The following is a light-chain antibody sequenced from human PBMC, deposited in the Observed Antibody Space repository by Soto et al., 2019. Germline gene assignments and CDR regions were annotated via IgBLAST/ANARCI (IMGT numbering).Light chain of an antibody. CDR2: DAS. Sequence: VLTHSPGALALSPWGGGTLSCRASQTVRNNYLAWYQQKPGQAPRLLIYDASSRATGIKDRFSGGGSGTDFTLTISRMETEDFEVYYCKQFSSYQITVGRGTKVDIK. J-gene: IGKJ4*01. CDR1: QTVRNNY. V-gene: IGKV3-20*01. CDR3: KQFSSYQIT.